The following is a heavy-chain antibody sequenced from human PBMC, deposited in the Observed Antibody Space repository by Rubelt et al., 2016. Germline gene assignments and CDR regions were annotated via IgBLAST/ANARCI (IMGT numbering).Heavy chain of an antibody. Sequence: QVQLQESGPGLVKASETLSLTCTVSGASISSSSYYWGWVRQFPGKGLEWIGSINYSGNTYYHPSLRSRITMSVDTSNNQCALNANCGTAAYTAVYYCARTTREGNKYAVPGDWGQGTLVTVSS. V-gene: IGHV4-39*01. CDR1: GASISSSSYY. D-gene: IGHD5-24*01. CDR2: INYSGNT. J-gene: IGHJ4*02. CDR3: ARTTREGNKYAVPGD.